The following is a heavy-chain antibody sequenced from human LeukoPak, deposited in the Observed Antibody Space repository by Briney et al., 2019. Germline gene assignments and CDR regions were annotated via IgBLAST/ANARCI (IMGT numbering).Heavy chain of an antibody. Sequence: PSETLSLTCAVYGGSFSGYYWSWIRQPPGKGLEWIGEINHSGSTNYNPSLKSRVTISVDTSKNQISLKLTSVTAADTAVYYCMRRNYGSGRVDPWGQGTLVTVSS. CDR2: INHSGST. V-gene: IGHV4-34*01. CDR1: GGSFSGYY. D-gene: IGHD3-10*01. J-gene: IGHJ5*02. CDR3: MRRNYGSGRVDP.